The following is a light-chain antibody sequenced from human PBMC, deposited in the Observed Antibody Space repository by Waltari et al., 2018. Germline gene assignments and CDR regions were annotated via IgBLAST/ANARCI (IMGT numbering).Light chain of an antibody. CDR2: HAS. V-gene: IGKV3-20*01. J-gene: IGKJ1*01. Sequence: EIVLTQSPGTLSLSPGERATPSCRASQSIGIYLAWYQQKPGQAPRLLIYHASSRATGIPDRFSGSGSGTDFSLTISRLEPEDFAVYYCQKYESLPATFGQGTKVEIK. CDR1: QSIGIY. CDR3: QKYESLPAT.